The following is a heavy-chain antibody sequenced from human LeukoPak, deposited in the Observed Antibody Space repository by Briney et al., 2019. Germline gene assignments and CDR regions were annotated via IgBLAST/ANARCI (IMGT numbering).Heavy chain of an antibody. D-gene: IGHD5-12*01. CDR3: ARTQGYSGYLSYFDY. V-gene: IGHV4-4*09. Sequence: SETLSLTCTVSGGSISSYYWSWIRQPPGKVLEWIGYIYTSGSTNYNPSLKSRVTISVDTSKNQFSLKLSSVTAADTAVYYCARTQGYSGYLSYFDYWGQGTLVTVSS. CDR2: IYTSGST. CDR1: GGSISSYY. J-gene: IGHJ4*02.